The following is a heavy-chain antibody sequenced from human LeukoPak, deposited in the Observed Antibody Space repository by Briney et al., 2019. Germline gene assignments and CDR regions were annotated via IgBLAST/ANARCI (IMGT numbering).Heavy chain of an antibody. J-gene: IGHJ5*02. Sequence: GGSLRLSCAASGFTFSSYAMSWVRQAPGKGLEWVSAISNSGGSTYYADSVKGRFTISRDNSKNTLSLPMNSLRSEDTAVYYCARDRYSSGSFDPWGQGTLVTVSS. D-gene: IGHD6-19*01. CDR1: GFTFSSYA. CDR3: ARDRYSSGSFDP. V-gene: IGHV3-23*01. CDR2: ISNSGGST.